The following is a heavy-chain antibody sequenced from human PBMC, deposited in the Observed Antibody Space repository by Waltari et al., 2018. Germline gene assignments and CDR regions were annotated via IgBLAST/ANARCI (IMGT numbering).Heavy chain of an antibody. J-gene: IGHJ2*01. CDR3: ARHPWGKWYQSYWYFDL. Sequence: QLQLQESGPGLVKPSETLSLTCTVSGGSISSSSYYWGWIRQPPGKGLEWIGSIYYSGSTYYNPSLKSRVTISVDTSKNQFSLKLSSVTAADTAVYYCARHPWGKWYQSYWYFDLWGRGTLVTVSS. V-gene: IGHV4-39*01. D-gene: IGHD2-2*01. CDR2: IYYSGST. CDR1: GGSISSSSYY.